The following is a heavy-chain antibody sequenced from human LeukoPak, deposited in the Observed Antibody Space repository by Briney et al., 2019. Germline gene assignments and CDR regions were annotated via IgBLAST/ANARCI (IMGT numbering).Heavy chain of an antibody. D-gene: IGHD2-15*01. J-gene: IGHJ3*02. Sequence: GGSLRLSCAASGFTFEDYGMSWVRQAPGKGLEWVSSISSSSSYIYYADSVKGRFTISRDNAKNSLYLQMNSLRAEDTAVYYCARVAPRYCSGGSCYSGAFDIWGQGTMVTVSS. CDR1: GFTFEDYG. CDR3: ARVAPRYCSGGSCYSGAFDI. CDR2: ISSSSSYI. V-gene: IGHV3-21*01.